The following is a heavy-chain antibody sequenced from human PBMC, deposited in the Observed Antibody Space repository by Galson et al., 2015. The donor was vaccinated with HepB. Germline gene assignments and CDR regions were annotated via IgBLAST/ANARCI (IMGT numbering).Heavy chain of an antibody. Sequence: SVKVSCKASGGTFSSYAISWVRQAPGQGLEWMGGIIPISGTANYAQKFQGRVTITADESTSTAYMELSSLRSEDTAVYYCARDVVESYYYYYGMDVWGQGTTVTVSS. CDR1: GGTFSSYA. CDR3: ARDVVESYYYYYGMDV. CDR2: IIPISGTA. J-gene: IGHJ6*02. D-gene: IGHD2-2*01. V-gene: IGHV1-69*13.